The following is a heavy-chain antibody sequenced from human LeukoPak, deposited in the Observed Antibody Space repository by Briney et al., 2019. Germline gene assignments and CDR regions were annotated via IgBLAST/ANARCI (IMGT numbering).Heavy chain of an antibody. CDR1: GYTLTELS. D-gene: IGHD4-17*01. Sequence: ASVKVSCKVSGYTLTELSMHWVRQAPGKGLEWMGGFDAEDGETIYAQKFQGRVTMTEDTSTDTAYMELSSLRSEDTAVYYCATIPYGDYGSYYFDYWGQGTLVTVSS. CDR3: ATIPYGDYGSYYFDY. J-gene: IGHJ4*02. CDR2: FDAEDGET. V-gene: IGHV1-24*01.